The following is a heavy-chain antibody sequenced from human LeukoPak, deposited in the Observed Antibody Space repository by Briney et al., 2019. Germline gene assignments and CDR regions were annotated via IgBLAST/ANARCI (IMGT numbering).Heavy chain of an antibody. Sequence: SGTLSLTCAVSGGSISSSNWWSWVRQPPGKGPEWIGEIYHSGSTNCNPSLKSRVTISVDKSKNQFSLKLSSVTAADTAVYYCAREGTAGTNLNWFDPWGQGTLVTVSS. J-gene: IGHJ5*02. D-gene: IGHD1-1*01. CDR2: IYHSGST. CDR1: GGSISSSNW. V-gene: IGHV4-4*02. CDR3: AREGTAGTNLNWFDP.